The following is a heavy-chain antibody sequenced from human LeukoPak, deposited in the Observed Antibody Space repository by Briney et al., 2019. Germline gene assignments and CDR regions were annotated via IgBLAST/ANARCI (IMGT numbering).Heavy chain of an antibody. CDR2: TYYRSKWYN. CDR3: AGQKQSHGNFDY. Sequence: SQTLSLTCAISGDSVSSNSAAWNWIRQSPSRGLEWLGRTYYRSKWYNDYAVFVKSRITINPDTSKNQFSLQLNSVTPEDTAMYYCAGQKQSHGNFDYWGQGTLVTVSS. CDR1: GDSVSSNSAA. J-gene: IGHJ4*02. V-gene: IGHV6-1*01. D-gene: IGHD1-26*01.